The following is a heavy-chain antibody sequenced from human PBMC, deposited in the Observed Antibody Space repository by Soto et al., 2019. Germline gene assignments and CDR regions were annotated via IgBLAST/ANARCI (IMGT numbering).Heavy chain of an antibody. J-gene: IGHJ4*02. V-gene: IGHV1-69*02. CDR2: IVPMINKI. D-gene: IGHD1-1*01. CDR1: GGTTSSYT. Sequence: QVQLVQSGAEVERPGSSVKVSCKTSGGTTSSYTIGWVRQAPGQGLEWMGNIVPMINKIDYAQKFQGRVTITADNSTRTVYMELNSLRSEDTAVYLCALRTGNWNPLADWGQGTLVTVSS. CDR3: ALRTGNWNPLAD.